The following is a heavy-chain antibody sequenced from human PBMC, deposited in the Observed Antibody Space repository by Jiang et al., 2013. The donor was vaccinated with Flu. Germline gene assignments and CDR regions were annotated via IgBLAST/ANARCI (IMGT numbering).Heavy chain of an antibody. CDR3: ARDRRQQLVLGYFDY. CDR1: GFTFSSYS. V-gene: IGHV3-21*01. J-gene: IGHJ4*03. Sequence: VQLLESGGGLVKPGGSLRLSCAASGFTFSSYSMNWVRQAPGKGLEWVSSISSSSSYIYYADSVKGRFTISRDNAKNSLYLQMNSLRAEDTAVYYCARDRRQQLVLGYFDYWAGNLVTVSS. D-gene: IGHD6-13*01. CDR2: ISSSSSYI.